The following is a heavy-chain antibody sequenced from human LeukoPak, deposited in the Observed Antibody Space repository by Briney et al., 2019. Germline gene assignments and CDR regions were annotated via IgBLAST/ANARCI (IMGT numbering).Heavy chain of an antibody. Sequence: PSETLSLTCTVSGGSISSGGYYWSWIRQHPGKGLEWIGYIYYSGSTYYNPSLKSRVTISVDTSKNQFSLKLSSVTAADTAVYYCARGSRYSSSWLYYFDYWGQGTLVTVSS. CDR3: ARGSRYSSSWLYYFDY. CDR1: GGSISSGGYY. J-gene: IGHJ4*02. V-gene: IGHV4-31*03. D-gene: IGHD6-13*01. CDR2: IYYSGST.